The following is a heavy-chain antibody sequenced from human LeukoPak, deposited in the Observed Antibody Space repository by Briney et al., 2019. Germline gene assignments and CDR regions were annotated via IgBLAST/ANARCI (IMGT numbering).Heavy chain of an antibody. CDR1: GYTFTSYG. CDR3: ARVVAAAGITWFAP. Sequence: ASVKVSSKASGYTFTSYGISWVRQAPGQGLEWMGWISAYNGNTKYAQKLQGRVTMTTDTCTSTAYMELRSLRSDDTAVYYCARVVAAAGITWFAPGGQGPLATVPS. V-gene: IGHV1-18*01. CDR2: ISAYNGNT. J-gene: IGHJ5*02. D-gene: IGHD6-13*01.